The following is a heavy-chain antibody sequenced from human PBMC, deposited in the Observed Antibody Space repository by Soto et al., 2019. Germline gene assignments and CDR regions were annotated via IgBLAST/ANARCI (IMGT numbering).Heavy chain of an antibody. J-gene: IGHJ4*02. CDR2: ISSSGSTI. CDR1: GFTFSSYE. CDR3: ARAVRWELPSY. Sequence: GGSLRLSCAASGFTFSSYEMNWVRQAPGKGLEWVSYISSSGSTIYYADSVKGRFTISRDNAKNSLYLQMNSLRAEDTAVYYCARAVRWELPSYWGQGTLVTVSS. D-gene: IGHD1-26*01. V-gene: IGHV3-48*03.